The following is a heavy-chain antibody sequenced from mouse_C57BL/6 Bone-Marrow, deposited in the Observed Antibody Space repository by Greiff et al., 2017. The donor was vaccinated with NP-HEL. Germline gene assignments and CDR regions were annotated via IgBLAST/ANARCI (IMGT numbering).Heavy chain of an antibody. CDR2: ISAGGSYT. CDR1: GFTFSSYA. D-gene: IGHD1-1*01. Sequence: EVMLVESGGGLVKPGGSLKLSCAASGFTFSSYAMSWVRQTPEKRLEWVATISAGGSYTYYPDNVKGRFTISRDNAKNNLYLQMSHLKPADAAMDYCARLPHSYGSSYWYFDVWGTGTTVTVSS. J-gene: IGHJ1*03. V-gene: IGHV5-4*03. CDR3: ARLPHSYGSSYWYFDV.